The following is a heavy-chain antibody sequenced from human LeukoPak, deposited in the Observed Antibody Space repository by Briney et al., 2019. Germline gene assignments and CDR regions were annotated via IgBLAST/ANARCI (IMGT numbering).Heavy chain of an antibody. D-gene: IGHD6-19*01. Sequence: GGSLRLSCAASGFTFSSYGMHWVRQAPGKGLEWVAVISYDGSNKYYADSVKGRFTISRDNSKNTLYLQMNSLRAEDTAVYYCAFTLGIAVAYDAFDIWGQGTMVTVSS. CDR2: ISYDGSNK. J-gene: IGHJ3*02. V-gene: IGHV3-30*03. CDR1: GFTFSSYG. CDR3: AFTLGIAVAYDAFDI.